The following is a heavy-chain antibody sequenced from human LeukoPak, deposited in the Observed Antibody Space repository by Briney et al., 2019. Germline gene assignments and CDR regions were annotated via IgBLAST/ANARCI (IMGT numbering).Heavy chain of an antibody. CDR2: ISSNGGST. Sequence: PGGSLRLSCAASGFTFKNSAMHWVRQAPGKGLEYVSGISSNGGSTYYANGVKGRFTISRDNSKNTVYLQMGSLRIEDMAVYYCARWYNSLDVWDQGTTVTVSS. V-gene: IGHV3-64*01. D-gene: IGHD1-1*01. CDR3: ARWYNSLDV. J-gene: IGHJ6*02. CDR1: GFTFKNSA.